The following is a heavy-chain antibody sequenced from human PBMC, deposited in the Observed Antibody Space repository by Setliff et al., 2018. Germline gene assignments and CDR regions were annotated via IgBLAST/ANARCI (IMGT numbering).Heavy chain of an antibody. CDR1: GYTLNNYA. J-gene: IGHJ4*02. Sequence: ASVKVSCKASGYTLNNYAMNWVRQAPGQGFEWMGWINTNTGFPTYAQGFTGRFVFSLDTSVSTAYLQISSVKAEDTAVYYCARGYCSGGSCADFDYWGQGTLVTVSS. D-gene: IGHD2-15*01. V-gene: IGHV7-4-1*02. CDR2: INTNTGFP. CDR3: ARGYCSGGSCADFDY.